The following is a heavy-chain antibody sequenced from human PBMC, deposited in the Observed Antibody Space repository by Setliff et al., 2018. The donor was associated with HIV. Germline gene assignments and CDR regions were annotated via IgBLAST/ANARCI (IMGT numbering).Heavy chain of an antibody. Sequence: SETLSLTCTVSDGSFSSSTYSWGWIRQPPGMGLEWIGSIHSSGTTDYNPSLKSRVAMSVDTSRSQFSLKLRSVTAADTALYFCARATGPTYYFDYWGQGTLVTVSS. CDR2: IHSSGTT. CDR3: ARATGPTYYFDY. V-gene: IGHV4-39*01. J-gene: IGHJ4*02. CDR1: DGSFSSSTYS.